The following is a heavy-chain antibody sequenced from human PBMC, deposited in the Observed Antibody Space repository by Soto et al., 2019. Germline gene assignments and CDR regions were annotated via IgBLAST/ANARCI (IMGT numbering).Heavy chain of an antibody. J-gene: IGHJ5*02. D-gene: IGHD6-19*01. CDR3: ARMYSSGSGWFNP. Sequence: SETLSLTCFVSGYSITAGGYYWSWIRHHPGKGLEWIGSFYSSGSIIYNPSLRSRVSISGDTSSNQFSMSLTSVTAADPARYYCARMYSSGSGWFNPWGQGTLVTSPQ. V-gene: IGHV4-31*03. CDR1: GYSITAGGYY. CDR2: FYSSGSI.